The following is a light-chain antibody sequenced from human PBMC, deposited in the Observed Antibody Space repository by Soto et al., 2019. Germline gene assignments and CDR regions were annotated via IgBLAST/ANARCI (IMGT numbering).Light chain of an antibody. J-gene: IGLJ1*01. V-gene: IGLV2-14*01. CDR1: SSDVGGYNY. CDR3: SSYTSSSTGVYV. CDR2: EVS. Sequence: QSALTQPASVSGSPGQSITISCTGTSSDVGGYNYVSWYQQHPGKAPKLMIYEVSNRPSGVSNRFSGSKSGNTASLTISGLQAEDEADDYCSSYTSSSTGVYVFGTGTKLTVL.